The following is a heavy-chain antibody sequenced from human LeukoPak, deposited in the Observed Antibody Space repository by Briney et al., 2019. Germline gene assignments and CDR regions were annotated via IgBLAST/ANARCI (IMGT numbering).Heavy chain of an antibody. D-gene: IGHD2-15*01. CDR3: ARGLVALVGGSYYYYGMDV. Sequence: SETLSLNCAVYGGSFSGYYWSWIRQPPGKGLEWIGEINHSGSTNYNPSLKSRVTISVDTSKNQFSMKLSSVTAADTAVYYCARGLVALVGGSYYYYGMDVWGQGTTVTVSS. CDR1: GGSFSGYY. V-gene: IGHV4-34*01. J-gene: IGHJ6*02. CDR2: INHSGST.